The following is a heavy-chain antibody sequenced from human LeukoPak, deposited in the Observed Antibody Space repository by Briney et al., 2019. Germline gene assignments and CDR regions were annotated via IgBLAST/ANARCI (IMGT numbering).Heavy chain of an antibody. CDR1: GFTFSSYG. CDR2: IWYDGSNK. D-gene: IGHD3-3*01. CDR3: ARDCNYDFWSGYYPSPYYYYGMDV. Sequence: GGSLRLSRAASGFTFSSYGMHWVRQAPGKGLEWVAVIWYDGSNKYYADSVKGRFTISRDNSKNTLYLQMNSLRAEDTAVYYCARDCNYDFWSGYYPSPYYYYGMDVWGQGTTVTVSS. V-gene: IGHV3-33*01. J-gene: IGHJ6*02.